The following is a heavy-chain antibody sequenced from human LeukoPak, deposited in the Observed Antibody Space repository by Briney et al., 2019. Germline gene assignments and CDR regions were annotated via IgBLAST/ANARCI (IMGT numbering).Heavy chain of an antibody. CDR3: ARDLCSSTSCYQKGGNWFDP. D-gene: IGHD2-2*01. V-gene: IGHV1-18*01. CDR2: ISAYNGNT. Sequence: ASVKVSCKASGYTFTSYGISWVRQAPGQGLEWMGWISAYNGNTNYAQKLQGRVTMTTDTSTSTDYMELRSLRSDDTAVYYCARDLCSSTSCYQKGGNWFDPWGQGTLVTVSS. J-gene: IGHJ5*02. CDR1: GYTFTSYG.